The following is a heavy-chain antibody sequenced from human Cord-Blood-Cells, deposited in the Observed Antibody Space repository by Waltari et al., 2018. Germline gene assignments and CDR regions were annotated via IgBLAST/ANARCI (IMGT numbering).Heavy chain of an antibody. D-gene: IGHD3-9*01. Sequence: QLQLQESGPGLVKPSETLSLTCTVSGGSISSSSYYWGWIRKPPGKGLEWIGSIYYSGSTYYNPSLKSRVTISVDTSKNQFSLKLSSVTAADTAVYYCARQGLYYDILTGYYPFDYWGQGTLVTVSS. CDR1: GGSISSSSYY. CDR2: IYYSGST. J-gene: IGHJ4*02. CDR3: ARQGLYYDILTGYYPFDY. V-gene: IGHV4-39*01.